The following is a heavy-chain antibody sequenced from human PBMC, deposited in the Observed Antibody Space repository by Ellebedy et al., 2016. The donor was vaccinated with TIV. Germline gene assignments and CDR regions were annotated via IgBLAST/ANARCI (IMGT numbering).Heavy chain of an antibody. D-gene: IGHD3-22*01. CDR3: ASATSGYYPFDS. CDR2: IYYSGST. J-gene: IGHJ4*02. V-gene: IGHV4-59*01. Sequence: MPSETLSLTCTVSGASMSSYYWSWIRQPPGKGLEWIGYIYYSGSTNYNPSLESRVTLSIDTSKNQFSLNVKSVTAADTAVYYCASATSGYYPFDSWGQGTLVTVSS. CDR1: GASMSSYY.